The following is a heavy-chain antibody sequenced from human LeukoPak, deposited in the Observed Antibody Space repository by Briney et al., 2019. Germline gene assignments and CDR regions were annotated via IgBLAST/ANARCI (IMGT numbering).Heavy chain of an antibody. CDR2: IYTSGST. V-gene: IGHV4-4*07. J-gene: IGHJ4*02. CDR3: AREQLRLKKLWSYFDY. D-gene: IGHD5-18*01. CDR1: GGSISSYY. Sequence: SETLSLTCTVSGGSISSYYWSWIRQPAGKGLEWIGRIYTSGSTNYDPSLKSRVTMSVDTSKNQFSLKLSSVTAADTAVYYCAREQLRLKKLWSYFDYWGQGTLVTVSS.